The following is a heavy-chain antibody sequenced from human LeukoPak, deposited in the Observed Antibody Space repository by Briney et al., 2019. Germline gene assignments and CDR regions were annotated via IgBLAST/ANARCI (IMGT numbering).Heavy chain of an antibody. Sequence: PGGSLRLSCAASGFTFSSYAMHWVRQAPGKGLEWVAVISYDGSNKYYADSVKGRFTISRDNSKNTLYLQMNSLRAEDTAVYYCARARGLGPAGWFDPWGQGTLVIVSS. V-gene: IGHV3-30-3*01. D-gene: IGHD3-10*01. CDR1: GFTFSSYA. CDR2: ISYDGSNK. CDR3: ARARGLGPAGWFDP. J-gene: IGHJ5*02.